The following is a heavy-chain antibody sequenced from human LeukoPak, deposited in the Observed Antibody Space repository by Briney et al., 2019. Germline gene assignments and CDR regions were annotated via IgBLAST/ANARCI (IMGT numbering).Heavy chain of an antibody. J-gene: IGHJ4*02. Sequence: PGGSLRLSCAASGFTFDDYAMHWVRQAPGKGLEWVSGISWNSGSIGYADSVKGRFTISRDNAKNSLYLQMNSLRAEDTALYYCAKDSARTPFDYWGQGTLVTVSS. CDR1: GFTFDDYA. CDR3: AKDSARTPFDY. CDR2: ISWNSGSI. D-gene: IGHD6-25*01. V-gene: IGHV3-9*01.